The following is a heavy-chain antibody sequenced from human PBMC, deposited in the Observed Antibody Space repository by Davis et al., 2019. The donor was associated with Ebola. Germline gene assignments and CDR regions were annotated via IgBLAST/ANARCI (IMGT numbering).Heavy chain of an antibody. CDR1: GFIFSNYD. J-gene: IGHJ4*02. D-gene: IGHD3-16*02. Sequence: GESLKISCAATGFIFSNYDMHWVRQVPGKGLEWVSVIYSGGSTYYADSVRGRFTISRDNSKNTLYLQMDRLRAEDTAIYYCAGDRVGSYQYEFWGQGTLVTVSS. CDR3: AGDRVGSYQYEF. V-gene: IGHV3-53*01. CDR2: IYSGGST.